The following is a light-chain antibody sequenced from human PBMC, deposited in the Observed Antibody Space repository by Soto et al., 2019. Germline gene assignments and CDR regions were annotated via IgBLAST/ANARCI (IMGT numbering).Light chain of an antibody. Sequence: PGERATLSCRASPSVTNFLAWYQQKPGQAPSLLIYGAFNRATGIPARFSGSGSGTDFTLTISSLEPEDSAVYYCQQRNVWPPVTFGQGTRLEIK. CDR2: GAF. CDR3: QQRNVWPPVT. J-gene: IGKJ5*01. V-gene: IGKV3-11*01. CDR1: PSVTNF.